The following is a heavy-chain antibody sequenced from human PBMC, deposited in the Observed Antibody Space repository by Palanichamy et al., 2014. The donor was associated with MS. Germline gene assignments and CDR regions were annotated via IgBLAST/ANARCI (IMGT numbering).Heavy chain of an antibody. CDR2: LIIVVPP. V-gene: IGHV4-38-2*02. D-gene: IGHD3-22*01. CDR3: ARDSLQSVVLLSFDI. Sequence: QVQLQESGPGLVKPSETLSLTCAVSGYSIRSGYSWGWIRQPPGRGWSGLGVLIIVVPPTTIRPSRVESPVSVDTSKNQLSLKLSSVTAADTAVYYCARDSLQSVVLLSFDIWGQGTMVTVSS. CDR1: GYSIRSGYS. J-gene: IGHJ3*02.